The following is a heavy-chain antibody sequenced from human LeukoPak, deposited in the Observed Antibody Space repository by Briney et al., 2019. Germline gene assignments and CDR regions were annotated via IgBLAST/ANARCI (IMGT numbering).Heavy chain of an antibody. J-gene: IGHJ4*02. CDR2: IIPIFGTA. D-gene: IGHD2-15*01. CDR1: GGTFSSYA. V-gene: IGHV1-69*06. Sequence: GSSVKVSCKASGGTFSSYAISWVRQAPGQGLEWMGGIIPIFGTANYAQKFQGRVTITADKSTSTAYMELSSLRSEDTAVYFCARSGCSGGSCFLDYWGQGTLVTVSS. CDR3: ARSGCSGGSCFLDY.